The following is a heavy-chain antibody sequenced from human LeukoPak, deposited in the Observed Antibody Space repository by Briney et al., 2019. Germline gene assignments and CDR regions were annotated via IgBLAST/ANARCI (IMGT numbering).Heavy chain of an antibody. V-gene: IGHV3-33*01. CDR1: GFTFSSYA. J-gene: IGHJ3*01. Sequence: QPGRSLRLSCAASGFTFSSYAMHWVRQPPGTGLEWVAVIWYDGSKIYYADSVKGRFTISRDNSRNTVDLQMNSLRGEDTAIYYCARDMQLSTWGLGTMVTLSS. CDR3: ARDMQLST. CDR2: IWYDGSKI. D-gene: IGHD3-16*02.